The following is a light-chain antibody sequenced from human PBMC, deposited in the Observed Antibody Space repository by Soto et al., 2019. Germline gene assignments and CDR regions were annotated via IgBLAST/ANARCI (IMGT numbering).Light chain of an antibody. CDR1: ESVSTSY. CDR2: GSS. Sequence: EIVLTQSPGTLSLSPGERATLSCRASESVSTSYLAWYQQKPGQAPRLLIYGSSGRATGIPDRFSVSASGTDFTLTIRRLDPEDFAVYYCQHYGTSALFGPGTKVAIK. J-gene: IGKJ3*01. V-gene: IGKV3-20*01. CDR3: QHYGTSAL.